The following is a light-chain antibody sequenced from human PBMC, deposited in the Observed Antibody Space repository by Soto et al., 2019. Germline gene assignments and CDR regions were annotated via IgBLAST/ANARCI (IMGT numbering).Light chain of an antibody. CDR1: QDISNS. CDR2: DAS. V-gene: IGKV1-5*01. J-gene: IGKJ1*01. CDR3: QQYDTYST. Sequence: DIQMTQSPSSLSASVGDRVTISCQASQDISNSLNWYHQKPGKAPNLLIYDASNLGSGVPSRFSGSGSGTEFTLTISSLQPDDFATYYCQQYDTYSTFGQGTKVDIK.